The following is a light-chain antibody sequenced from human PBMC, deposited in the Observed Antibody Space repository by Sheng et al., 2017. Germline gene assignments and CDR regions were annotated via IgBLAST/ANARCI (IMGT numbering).Light chain of an antibody. CDR3: GVWDSSLITYI. CDR2: DNN. V-gene: IGLV1-51*01. CDR1: SSNIGAGYD. Sequence: QSVLTQPPSVSGAPGQRVTISCTGSSSNIGAGYDVHWYQQLPGTAPKLLIYDNNKRPSGIPDRFSGSKSGTSATLGITGLQTGDEADYYCGVWDSSLITYIFGTGTKVTVL. J-gene: IGLJ1*01.